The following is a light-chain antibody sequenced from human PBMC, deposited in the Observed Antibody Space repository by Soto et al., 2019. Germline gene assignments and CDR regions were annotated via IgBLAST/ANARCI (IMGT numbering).Light chain of an antibody. CDR1: NSDVGAYNY. Sequence: QSALTQPASVSESPGQSITISCSGTNSDVGAYNYVSWYQQYPGKAPKLMIYDVNNRPSGVSNRFSGSKSGNTASLTISGLQAEDEADYYCSSYTSSAIVIFGGGTKVNV. J-gene: IGLJ2*01. CDR3: SSYTSSAIVI. V-gene: IGLV2-14*01. CDR2: DVN.